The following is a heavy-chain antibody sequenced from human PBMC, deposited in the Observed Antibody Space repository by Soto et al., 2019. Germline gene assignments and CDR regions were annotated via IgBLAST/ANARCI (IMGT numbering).Heavy chain of an antibody. D-gene: IGHD3-22*01. CDR3: AKDHYLYYYDSSGYSAGY. CDR1: GFTFSNYG. V-gene: IGHV3-30*02. J-gene: IGHJ4*02. Sequence: GGSLRLSCGASGFTFSNYGMHWVRQAPGKGLEWVAFMSSDGSKKYYADSVKGRFTISRDISKNTLYLQMNSLRPEDTAVYYCAKDHYLYYYDSSGYSAGYWGRGTLVTVSS. CDR2: MSSDGSKK.